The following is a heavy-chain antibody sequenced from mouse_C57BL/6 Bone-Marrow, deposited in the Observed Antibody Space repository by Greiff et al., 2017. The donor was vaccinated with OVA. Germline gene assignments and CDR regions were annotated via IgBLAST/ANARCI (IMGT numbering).Heavy chain of an antibody. J-gene: IGHJ1*03. CDR3: ARFDRYWYFDV. CDR2: IYPGSGST. Sequence: QVPLKQPGAELVKPGASVKMSCKASVYTFTSYWITWVKQRPGQGLEWIGDIYPGSGSTNYNEKFKSKATLTVDTSSSTAYMQLSSLTAEDSAVYYCARFDRYWYFDVWGTGTTVTVSS. V-gene: IGHV1-55*01. CDR1: VYTFTSYW.